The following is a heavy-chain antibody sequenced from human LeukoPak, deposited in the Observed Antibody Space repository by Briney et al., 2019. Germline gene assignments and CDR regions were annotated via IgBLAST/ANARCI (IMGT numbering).Heavy chain of an antibody. V-gene: IGHV3-7*01. J-gene: IGHJ5*02. Sequence: GSLRLSCAPSGFTFSNYWMTWVRQAPGKGLQWVANIKQDGTEKFYVDSVRGRFIISRDNAKNSLYLQMNSLRAEDTAVYYCAREISSWYRTEGRFDPWGQGTLVTVSS. CDR2: IKQDGTEK. CDR3: AREISSWYRTEGRFDP. CDR1: GFTFSNYW. D-gene: IGHD6-13*01.